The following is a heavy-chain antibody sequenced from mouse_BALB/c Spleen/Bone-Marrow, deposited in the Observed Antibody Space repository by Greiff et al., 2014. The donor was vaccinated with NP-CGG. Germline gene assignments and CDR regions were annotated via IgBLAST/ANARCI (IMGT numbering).Heavy chain of an antibody. CDR1: EYEFPSHD. J-gene: IGHJ4*01. CDR3: ARHGFYYAVDY. Sequence: DVQLQESGGGLVQPGESLKLSCESNEYEFPSHDMSWVRKTPEKRLELVAAINSDGGITNYPDTMERRFTISRDNTKKTLYLQMSSLRSEDTALYYCARHGFYYAVDYWGQGTSVTVSS. CDR2: INSDGGIT. V-gene: IGHV5-2*01.